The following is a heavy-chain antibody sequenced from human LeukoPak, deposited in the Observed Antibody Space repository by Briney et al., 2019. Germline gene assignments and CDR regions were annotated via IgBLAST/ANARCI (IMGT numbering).Heavy chain of an antibody. CDR2: ISSSSSYI. CDR1: GFXFSTYS. Sequence: GGSLRLSCAASGFXFSTYSINWVRQAPGKGLEWVSSISSSSSYIYYADSVKGRFTISRDNAKNSLYLQMNSLRAEDTAVYYCARGDQREYSSSVRNNYYYYYGMDVWGQGTTVTVSS. D-gene: IGHD6-6*01. CDR3: ARGDQREYSSSVRNNYYYYYGMDV. J-gene: IGHJ6*02. V-gene: IGHV3-21*01.